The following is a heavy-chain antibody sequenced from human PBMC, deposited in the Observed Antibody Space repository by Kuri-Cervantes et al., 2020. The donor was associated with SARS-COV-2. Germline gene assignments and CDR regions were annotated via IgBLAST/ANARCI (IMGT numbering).Heavy chain of an antibody. CDR2: ISYDGSNK. D-gene: IGHD5-18*01. Sequence: GESLKISCAASGFTFSRYAMHWVRQAPGKGLEWVAVISYDGSNKNYADSVKGRFTISRDNSKNTLYLQMNSLRAEDTAVYCCAKEASRGYSYGWVYYYYGMDVWGQGTTVTVSS. V-gene: IGHV3-30*18. J-gene: IGHJ6*02. CDR1: GFTFSRYA. CDR3: AKEASRGYSYGWVYYYYGMDV.